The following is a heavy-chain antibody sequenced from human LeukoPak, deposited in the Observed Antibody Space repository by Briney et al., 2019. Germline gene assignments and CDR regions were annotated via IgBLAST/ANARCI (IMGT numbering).Heavy chain of an antibody. D-gene: IGHD2-21*01. CDR1: GGSVSGYY. CDR3: ARGIVGLPEYYSDC. V-gene: IGHV4-34*01. Sequence: PSETLSLTCAVYGGSVSGYYWNWIRQPPGKGLEWIGEINHSGSTNYNPSLKSRVTISVDTSKNQFSLKLSSVTAADTAVYYCARGIVGLPEYYSDCWGQGNLWSVSS. J-gene: IGHJ4*02. CDR2: INHSGST.